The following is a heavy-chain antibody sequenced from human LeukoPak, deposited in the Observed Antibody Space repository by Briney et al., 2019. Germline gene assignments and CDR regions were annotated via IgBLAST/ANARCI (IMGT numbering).Heavy chain of an antibody. V-gene: IGHV4-39*01. D-gene: IGHD2-21*02. Sequence: SETLSLTCTVSGGSIGSSSCYWGWIRQPPGKGLEWIGSIYYSGSTYYNPSLKSRVTISVDTSKKQYSLKLSSVTATDTAVYYCARYFCGGDCYSGYFDYWGQGTLVTVSS. J-gene: IGHJ4*02. CDR3: ARYFCGGDCYSGYFDY. CDR2: IYYSGST. CDR1: GGSIGSSSCY.